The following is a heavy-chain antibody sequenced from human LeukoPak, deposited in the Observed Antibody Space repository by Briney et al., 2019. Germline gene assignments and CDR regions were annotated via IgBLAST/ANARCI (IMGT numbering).Heavy chain of an antibody. CDR1: GFAVSSHF. D-gene: IGHD3-9*01. CDR3: ATQAYDILTGYYIGGVY. Sequence: GGSLRLSCAASGFAVSSHFMSWVRQAPRMGLEWVSVIYSDGSTYYADSVKGRFTISRDNAKNSLYLQMNSLRAEDTAVYYCATQAYDILTGYYIGGVYWGQGTLVTVSS. CDR2: IYSDGST. V-gene: IGHV3-53*01. J-gene: IGHJ4*02.